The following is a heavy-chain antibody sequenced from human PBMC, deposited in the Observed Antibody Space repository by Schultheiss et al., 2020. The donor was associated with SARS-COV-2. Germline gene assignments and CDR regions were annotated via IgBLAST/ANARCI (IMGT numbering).Heavy chain of an antibody. CDR2: IYYSGST. J-gene: IGHJ4*02. CDR1: GDSVSSGSYF. V-gene: IGHV4-61*01. D-gene: IGHD5-12*01. Sequence: SETLSLTCTVSGDSVSSGSYFWSWIRQPPGKGLEWIGYIYYSGSTNYNPSLKSRVTISVDTSKNQFSLKLTSVTAADTAVYYCARIQLGYSNNWYYFDYWGQGTLVTVSS. CDR3: ARIQLGYSNNWYYFDY.